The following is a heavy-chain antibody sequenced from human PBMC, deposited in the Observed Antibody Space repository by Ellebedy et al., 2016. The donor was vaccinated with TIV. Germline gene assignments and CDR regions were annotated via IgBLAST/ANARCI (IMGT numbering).Heavy chain of an antibody. D-gene: IGHD3-10*01. Sequence: ASVKVSCKGSGYTFTYYALNWVRQAPGQGLEWMGWINTNTGSPTYAQGFTGRFVFSLDTSVSTAYLQISGLKPEDTAVYYCARDWSGSYYRDGWFDPWGQGTLVTVSS. J-gene: IGHJ5*02. CDR2: INTNTGSP. V-gene: IGHV7-4-1*02. CDR3: ARDWSGSYYRDGWFDP. CDR1: GYTFTYYA.